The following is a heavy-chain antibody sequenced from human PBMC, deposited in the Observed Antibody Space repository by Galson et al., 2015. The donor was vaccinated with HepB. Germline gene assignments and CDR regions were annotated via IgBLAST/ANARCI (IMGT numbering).Heavy chain of an antibody. CDR3: ARVPGITAYWYFDL. D-gene: IGHD1-14*01. CDR2: ISAYNGNT. V-gene: IGHV1-18*03. J-gene: IGHJ2*01. Sequence: SVKVSCKPSGYTFTSYGISWVRQAPGQGLEWMGWISAYNGNTNYAQKLQGRVTMTTDTSTSTAYMELRSLRSDDMAVYYCARVPGITAYWYFDLWGRGTLVTVSS. CDR1: GYTFTSYG.